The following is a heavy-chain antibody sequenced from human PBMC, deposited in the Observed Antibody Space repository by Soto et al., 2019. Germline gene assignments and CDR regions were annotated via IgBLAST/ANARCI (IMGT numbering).Heavy chain of an antibody. CDR3: AKVSLGALTFTNYYYYCLDV. J-gene: IGHJ6*02. D-gene: IGHD1-26*01. CDR1: GFTFSTDA. Sequence: WETLRLSCAASGFTFSTDAMNWVCQAPGKGMERGSAMSGGGGSTYYADSVKGRVTISRDNSKTTLYLQMNSLRAEDTAVYYCAKVSLGALTFTNYYYYCLDVWGQGTTVTVSS. CDR2: MSGGGGST. V-gene: IGHV3-23*01.